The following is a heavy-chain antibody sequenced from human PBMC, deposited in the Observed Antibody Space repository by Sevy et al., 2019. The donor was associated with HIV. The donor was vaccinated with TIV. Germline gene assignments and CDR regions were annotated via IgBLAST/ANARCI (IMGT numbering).Heavy chain of an antibody. D-gene: IGHD2-15*01. J-gene: IGHJ6*02. CDR3: AKGYCSGGSCPRDYYYYGMDV. CDR1: GFTFSSYA. V-gene: IGHV3-23*01. CDR2: VSVTGRST. Sequence: GGSLRLSCAASGFTFSSYAMNWVRQAPGKGLDGVSSVSVTGRSTYYADSVEGRFTISRDNSKSTLYLQMNSLRADDTAVYYCAKGYCSGGSCPRDYYYYGMDVWGQGTTVTVSS.